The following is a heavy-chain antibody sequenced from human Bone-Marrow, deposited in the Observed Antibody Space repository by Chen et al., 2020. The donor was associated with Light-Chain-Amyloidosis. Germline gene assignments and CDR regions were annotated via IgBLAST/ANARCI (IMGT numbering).Heavy chain of an antibody. D-gene: IGHD3-22*01. J-gene: IGHJ5*02. CDR3: ARGPHYYDSSGYYYVGGP. CDR2: IWYDGSNK. Sequence: QVQLVESGGGVVQPGRSLRLSCAASGFTFSSYGMHWVRQAPGKGLEWVAVIWYDGSNKYYADSVKGRFTNSRDNSKNTLYLQMNSLRAEDTAVYYCARGPHYYDSSGYYYVGGPWGQGTLVTVSS. CDR1: GFTFSSYG. V-gene: IGHV3-33*01.